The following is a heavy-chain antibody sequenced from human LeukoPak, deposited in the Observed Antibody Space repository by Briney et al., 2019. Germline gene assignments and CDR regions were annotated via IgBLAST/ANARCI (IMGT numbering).Heavy chain of an antibody. CDR3: ARGFYDSSGYSHDAFDV. J-gene: IGHJ3*01. V-gene: IGHV1-8*01. CDR2: MNPTGGKT. Sequence: ASAKVSCKASGYTFTSYTSYDINWVRQASGQGLEWMGWMNPTGGKTGYAQMFQGRVTMTWDTSLNTVYMELSGLTSEDTAVYYCARGFYDSSGYSHDAFDVWGQGSMVTVSS. CDR1: GYTFTSYTSYD. D-gene: IGHD3-22*01.